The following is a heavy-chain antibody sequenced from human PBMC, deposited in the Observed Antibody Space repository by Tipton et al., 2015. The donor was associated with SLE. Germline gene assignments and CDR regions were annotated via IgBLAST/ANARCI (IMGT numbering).Heavy chain of an antibody. D-gene: IGHD3-10*01. V-gene: IGHV4-34*01. Sequence: TLSLTCAVYGGSFSGYYWSWIRQPPGKGLEWIGEINYSGSTNYNPSLKSRVTISVDTSKNQFSLKLSSVTAADTAVYYCARGPAAGYFDYWGQGTLVTVSS. CDR2: INYSGST. CDR1: GGSFSGYY. CDR3: ARGPAAGYFDY. J-gene: IGHJ4*02.